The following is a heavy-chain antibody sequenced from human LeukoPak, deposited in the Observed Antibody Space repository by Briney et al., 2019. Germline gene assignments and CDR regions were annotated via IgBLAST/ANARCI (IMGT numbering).Heavy chain of an antibody. D-gene: IGHD3-10*01. J-gene: IGHJ4*01. Sequence: GGSLRLSCAASGFTVSSNYMSWVRQAPGKGLEWVSVIYSGGSTYYADSVKGRFTISRDNSKNTLYLQMNSLRAEDTAVYYCARRKPNYGSGSYGGEFDYWGQEPWSPSPQ. CDR3: ARRKPNYGSGSYGGEFDY. V-gene: IGHV3-53*01. CDR2: IYSGGST. CDR1: GFTVSSNY.